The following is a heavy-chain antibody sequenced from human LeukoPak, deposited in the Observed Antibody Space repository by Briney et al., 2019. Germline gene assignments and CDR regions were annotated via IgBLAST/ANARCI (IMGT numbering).Heavy chain of an antibody. CDR2: IIPILGIA. V-gene: IGHV1-69*04. D-gene: IGHD5-24*01. CDR3: VSEMAPRRFDY. CDR1: GGTFSSYA. Sequence: ASVKVSCKASGGTFSSYAISWVRQAPGQGLEWMGRIIPILGIANYAQKFQGRVTITADKSTSTAYMELSSLRSEDTAVYYWVSEMAPRRFDYWGQGTLVTVSS. J-gene: IGHJ4*02.